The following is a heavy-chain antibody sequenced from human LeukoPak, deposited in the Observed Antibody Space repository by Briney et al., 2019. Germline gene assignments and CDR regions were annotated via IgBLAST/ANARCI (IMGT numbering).Heavy chain of an antibody. V-gene: IGHV1-2*06. D-gene: IGHD6-6*01. CDR2: INPNSGGT. CDR3: ARDLRPRGYYYYMDV. J-gene: IGHJ6*03. CDR1: GYTFTGYY. Sequence: ASVKVSCKASGYTFTGYYMHWVRQAPGQGLEWMGRINPNSGGTNYAQKFQGRVTMTRDTSISTAYMELSRLRSDDTAVHYCARDLRPRGYYYYMDVWGKGTTVTVSS.